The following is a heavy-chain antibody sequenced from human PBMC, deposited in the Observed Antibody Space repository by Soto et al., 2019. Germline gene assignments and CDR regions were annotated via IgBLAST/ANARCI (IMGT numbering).Heavy chain of an antibody. V-gene: IGHV3-13*01. J-gene: IGHJ4*02. CDR3: ARGTYYYDSSVLPDFDY. CDR1: GFTFSSYD. CDR2: IGTAGDT. Sequence: GGSLRLSCAASGFTFSSYDMHWVRQATGKGLEWVSAIGTAGDTYYPGSVKGRFTISRENAKNSLYLQMNSLRAEDTAVYYCARGTYYYDSSVLPDFDYWGQGT. D-gene: IGHD3-22*01.